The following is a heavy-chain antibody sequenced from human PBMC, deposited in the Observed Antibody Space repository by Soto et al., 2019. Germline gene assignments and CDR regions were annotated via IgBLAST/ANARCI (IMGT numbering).Heavy chain of an antibody. CDR1: GFTFSSYS. CDR3: ARDVVLVPAPDY. CDR2: ISSSSSYI. J-gene: IGHJ4*02. V-gene: IGHV3-21*01. D-gene: IGHD2-2*01. Sequence: PGGSLRLSCAASGFTFSSYSMNWVRQAPGKGLEWVSSISSSSSYIYYADSVKGRFTISRDNAKNSLYLQMNSLRAEDTAVYYCARDVVLVPAPDYWGQGTLVTVSS.